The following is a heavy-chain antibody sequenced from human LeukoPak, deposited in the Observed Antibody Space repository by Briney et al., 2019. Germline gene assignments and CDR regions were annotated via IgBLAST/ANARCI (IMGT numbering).Heavy chain of an antibody. CDR1: GYMFVDYY. V-gene: IGHV1-2*02. CDR3: ATPLKGVGGRDY. D-gene: IGHD1-26*01. CDR2: MNPNNGDT. Sequence: ASVKVSCKASGYMFVDYYIHWVRRAPGQGLEWMGWMNPNNGDTNYAQKFQGRVTMTRDTSISIAYMELSSLRSDDTAVYYCATPLKGVGGRDYWGQGTLVTVSS. J-gene: IGHJ4*02.